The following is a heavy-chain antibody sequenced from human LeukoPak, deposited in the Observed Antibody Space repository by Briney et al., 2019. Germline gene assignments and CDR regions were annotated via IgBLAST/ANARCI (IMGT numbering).Heavy chain of an antibody. CDR2: IYTTGNT. J-gene: IGHJ4*02. CDR3: ARDARGWSGFDY. D-gene: IGHD3-3*01. Sequence: SETLSLTCSVSGGSISSYYWSWLRQPAGKGREWTGRIYTTGNTDYNPSLKSRVTMSVDTSKNQFSLNLSSVTAADTAVYYCARDARGWSGFDYWGQGTLVTVSS. V-gene: IGHV4-4*07. CDR1: GGSISSYY.